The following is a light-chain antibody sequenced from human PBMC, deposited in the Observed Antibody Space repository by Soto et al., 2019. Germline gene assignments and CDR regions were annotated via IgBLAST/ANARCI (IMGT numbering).Light chain of an antibody. CDR3: LQDYTYPRT. CDR1: QGIRSD. V-gene: IGKV1-6*01. CDR2: AAS. Sequence: ALQMTQSPSSLSASVGDRVTITCRASQGIRSDLAWYQKKSGKAPKLLIYAASSLQSGVPARFSGSGSGSVFTLTISSLQPEDFATYYCLQDYTYPRTFGQGTSVEI. J-gene: IGKJ1*01.